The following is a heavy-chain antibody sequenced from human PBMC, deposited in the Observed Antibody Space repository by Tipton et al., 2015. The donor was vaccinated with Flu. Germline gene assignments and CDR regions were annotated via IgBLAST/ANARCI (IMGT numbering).Heavy chain of an antibody. J-gene: IGHJ4*02. D-gene: IGHD7-27*01. CDR3: ATLTGDDY. Sequence: QLLQSGGGLVLPGGSLRLSCAASGFTFSRYEMNWVRQAPGKGLEWLSYISSSGSTISYADSVRGRFTVSRDNAKNSLYLQLNSLRAEDTAVYYCATLTGDDYWGQGDLVTVSS. CDR1: GFTFSRYE. V-gene: IGHV3-48*03. CDR2: ISSSGSTI.